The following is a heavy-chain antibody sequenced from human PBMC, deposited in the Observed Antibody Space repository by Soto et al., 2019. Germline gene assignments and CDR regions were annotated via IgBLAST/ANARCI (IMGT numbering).Heavy chain of an antibody. CDR2: IYHSGST. V-gene: IGHV4-30-2*01. D-gene: IGHD3-10*02. Sequence: SETLSLTCAVSGGSISGGGYSWSWIRQPPGKGLEWIGYIYHSGSTYYNPSLKSRVTISVDRSKNQFSLKLSSVTAADTAVYYCASAAVRGVIKFDYWGQGTLVTVSS. J-gene: IGHJ4*02. CDR1: GGSISGGGYS. CDR3: ASAAVRGVIKFDY.